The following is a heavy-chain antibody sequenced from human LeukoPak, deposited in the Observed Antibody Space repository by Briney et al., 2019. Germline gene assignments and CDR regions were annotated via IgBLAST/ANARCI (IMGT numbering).Heavy chain of an antibody. V-gene: IGHV4-59*01. CDR3: ARVGYGSGSWGWFDP. CDR1: GFSISGFF. D-gene: IGHD3-10*01. Sequence: PSETLSLTCTVSGFSISGFFWSWIRQSPGKGLEYIGYIYYSGTTDYNPTLKSRVSMSVDTSKSQFFLNLTSVTAEDPAIYYCARVGYGSGSWGWFDPWGQGTLVTVSS. CDR2: IYYSGTT. J-gene: IGHJ5*02.